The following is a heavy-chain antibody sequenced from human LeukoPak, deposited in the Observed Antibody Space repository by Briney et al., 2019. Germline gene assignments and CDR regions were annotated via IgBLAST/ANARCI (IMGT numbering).Heavy chain of an antibody. J-gene: IGHJ5*02. CDR3: ARESSSSWYYWFDP. V-gene: IGHV3-20*01. CDR1: GFTFDDYG. CDR2: INWNGGST. D-gene: IGHD6-13*01. Sequence: GGSLRLSSAASGFTFDDYGMSWVRQAPGKGLEWVSGINWNGGSTGYADSVKGRFTISRDNAKNSLYLQMNSLRAEDTALYHCARESSSSWYYWFDPWGQGTLVTVSS.